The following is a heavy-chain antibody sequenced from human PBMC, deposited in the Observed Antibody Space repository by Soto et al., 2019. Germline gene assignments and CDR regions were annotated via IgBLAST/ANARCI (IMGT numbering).Heavy chain of an antibody. CDR3: GGHPPPEDY. CDR1: GLTFRDYA. CDR2: ISDSGGHT. V-gene: IGHV3-23*01. J-gene: IGHJ4*02. D-gene: IGHD3-10*01. Sequence: GGSLRLSCAASGLTFRDYAMSWVRQAPGKGLEWVSSISDSGGHTYYADSVKGRFTISRDNAKNSLYLQMNSLRAEDTAVYCCGGHPPPEDYWGKGTLVTVSP.